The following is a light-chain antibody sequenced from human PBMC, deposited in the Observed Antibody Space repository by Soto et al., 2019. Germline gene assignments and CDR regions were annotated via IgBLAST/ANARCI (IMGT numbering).Light chain of an antibody. V-gene: IGLV7-43*01. CDR1: TGTVTSTHY. J-gene: IGLJ3*02. CDR2: STT. CDR3: QLYFGATRV. Sequence: QAVVTQEPSLTVSPGGTVTLTCASNTGTVTSTHYANWFQQKPGQPPRALIYSTTNTYSWTPARFAGSLLEGKAALTLSGVEPDDEAVYYCQLYFGATRVFGGGTKLTVL.